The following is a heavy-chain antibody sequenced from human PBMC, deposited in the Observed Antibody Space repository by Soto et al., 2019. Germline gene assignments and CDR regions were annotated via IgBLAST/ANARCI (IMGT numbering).Heavy chain of an antibody. Sequence: PSETLSLTCTVSGGSISSYYWSWIRQPPGKGLEWIGYIYYSGSTNYSPSFQGHVTISADKSITTAYLQWSSLKASDTAMYYCARHVMGARGWVDEPLWGQGTLVTV. CDR3: ARHVMGARGWVDEPL. D-gene: IGHD1-26*01. CDR1: GGSISSYY. CDR2: IYYSGST. V-gene: IGHV4-59*08. J-gene: IGHJ4*02.